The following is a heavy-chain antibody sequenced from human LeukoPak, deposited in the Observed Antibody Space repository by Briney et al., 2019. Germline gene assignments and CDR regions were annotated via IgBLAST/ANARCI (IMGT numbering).Heavy chain of an antibody. Sequence: GGSLRLSCAASGFTFSSYAMSWVRQAPGKGLEWVSAISGSGGSTYYADSVKGRFTISRDNSKNTLYLQMNSLRAEDTAVYYCAKDIGIRAYGSGSHFDYWGQGTLVTVSS. CDR3: AKDIGIRAYGSGSHFDY. D-gene: IGHD3-10*01. V-gene: IGHV3-23*01. CDR1: GFTFSSYA. CDR2: ISGSGGST. J-gene: IGHJ4*02.